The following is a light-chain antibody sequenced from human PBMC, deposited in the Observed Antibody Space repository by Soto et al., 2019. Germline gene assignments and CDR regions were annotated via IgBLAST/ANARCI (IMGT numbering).Light chain of an antibody. Sequence: QSALTQPASVSGSPGQSITISCTGTSSDIGGYNLVSWYQHHPGKAPKLMIYEGTQRPSGVSLRFSASKSGNTASLTISGLQAEDEADYYCCSYAGRSTYVFGPGTKLTVL. CDR2: EGT. J-gene: IGLJ1*01. CDR3: CSYAGRSTYV. CDR1: SSDIGGYNL. V-gene: IGLV2-23*01.